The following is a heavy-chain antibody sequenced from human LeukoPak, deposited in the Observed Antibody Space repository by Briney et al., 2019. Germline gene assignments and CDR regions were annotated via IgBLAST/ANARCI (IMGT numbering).Heavy chain of an antibody. D-gene: IGHD3-22*01. CDR2: VSSSGRTI. CDR3: ARDLYRIVVVPHYFDY. CDR1: GFTFSSYE. V-gene: IGHV3-48*03. J-gene: IGHJ4*02. Sequence: GGSLRLSCAASGFTFSSYEMNWVRQAPGKGLEWVSYVSSSGRTIYYTDSVKGRFTISRDNAKNSLYLQMNSLRAEDTAVYYCARDLYRIVVVPHYFDYWGQGTLVTVSS.